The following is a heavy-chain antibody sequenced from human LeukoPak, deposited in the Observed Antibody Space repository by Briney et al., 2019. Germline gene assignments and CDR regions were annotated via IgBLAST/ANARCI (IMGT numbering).Heavy chain of an antibody. D-gene: IGHD1-26*01. CDR1: AGSISSSSCY. J-gene: IGHJ4*02. V-gene: IGHV4-39*01. CDR2: IYYSGST. Sequence: PSETLSLTCTVSAGSISSSSCYWGWIRQPPGKGLEWIGSIYYSGSTYYNSSLKSRVTISVDTSKNQFSLKLSSVTAADTAVYYCASGATTLDYWGQGTLVTVSS. CDR3: ASGATTLDY.